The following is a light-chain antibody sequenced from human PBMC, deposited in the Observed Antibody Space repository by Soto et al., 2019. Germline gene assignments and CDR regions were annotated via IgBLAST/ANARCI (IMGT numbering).Light chain of an antibody. CDR3: QQYGTSPIT. CDR1: QSINRW. J-gene: IGKJ5*01. Sequence: DIQMTQSPSTLSASVGDRVTITCRASQSINRWLAWYQQKPGKAPKLLIYDASRLESGVPSRFSGSGSGTEFIFTISSLEPEDFAVYYCQQYGTSPITFGQGTRLEI. V-gene: IGKV1-5*01. CDR2: DAS.